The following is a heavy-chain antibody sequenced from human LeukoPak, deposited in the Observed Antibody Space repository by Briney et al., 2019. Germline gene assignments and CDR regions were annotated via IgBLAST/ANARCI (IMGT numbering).Heavy chain of an antibody. CDR3: ASVVVVGFDY. CDR2: ISYDGSNK. D-gene: IGHD3-22*01. CDR1: GFTFSSYE. V-gene: IGHV3-30*04. J-gene: IGHJ4*02. Sequence: GGSLRLSCAASGFTFSSYEMNWVRQAPGKGLEWVAVISYDGSNKYYADSVKGRFTISRDNSKNTLYLQMNSLRAEDTAVYYCASVVVVGFDYWGQGTLVTVSS.